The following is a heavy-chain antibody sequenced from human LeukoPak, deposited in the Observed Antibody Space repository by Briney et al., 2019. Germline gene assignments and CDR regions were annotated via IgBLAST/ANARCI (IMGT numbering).Heavy chain of an antibody. CDR1: GGSFSGYY. Sequence: SETLSLTCAVSGGSFSGYYWSWIRQPPGKGLEWIGEINHSGSTNYNPSLKSRVTISVDTSKNQFSLKLSSVTAADTAVYYCARGGGRHHYYYYYGMDVWGQGTTVTVSS. CDR3: ARGGGRHHYYYYYGMDV. J-gene: IGHJ6*02. CDR2: INHSGST. D-gene: IGHD6-25*01. V-gene: IGHV4-34*01.